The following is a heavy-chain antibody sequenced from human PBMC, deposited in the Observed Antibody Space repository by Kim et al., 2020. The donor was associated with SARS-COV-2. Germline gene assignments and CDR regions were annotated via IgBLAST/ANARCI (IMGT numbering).Heavy chain of an antibody. CDR1: GYTFTSYD. CDR2: MNPNSGNT. CDR3: ARASYDSSGYYYDPNAFDI. Sequence: ASVKVSCKASGYTFTSYDINWVRQATGQGLEWMGWMNPNSGNTGYAQKFQGRVTMTRNTSISTAYMELSSLRSEDTAVYYCARASYDSSGYYYDPNAFDIWGQGTMVTVSS. J-gene: IGHJ3*02. D-gene: IGHD3-22*01. V-gene: IGHV1-8*01.